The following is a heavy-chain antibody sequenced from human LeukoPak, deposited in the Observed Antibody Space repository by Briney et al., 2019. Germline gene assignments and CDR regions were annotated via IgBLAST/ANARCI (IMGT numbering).Heavy chain of an antibody. CDR3: ARDRRSYDYVWGSYRSLEYFDL. CDR2: TYYRSKWYN. J-gene: IGHJ2*01. CDR1: GDSVSSNSAA. Sequence: SQTLSLTCAISGDSVSSNSAAWNWIRQSPSRGLEWLGRTYYRSKWYNDYAVSVKSRITINPDTSKNQFSLQLNSVTPEDTAVYYCARDRRSYDYVWGSYRSLEYFDLWGRGTLVTVSS. D-gene: IGHD3-16*02. V-gene: IGHV6-1*01.